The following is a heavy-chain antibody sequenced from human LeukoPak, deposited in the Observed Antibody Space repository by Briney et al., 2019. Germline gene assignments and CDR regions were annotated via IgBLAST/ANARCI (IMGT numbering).Heavy chain of an antibody. V-gene: IGHV3-23*01. CDR2: ISGSGGST. CDR1: GFTFSSYA. Sequence: GGSLRLSCAASGFTFSSYAMSWVRQAPGKGLEWVSAISGSGGSTYYADSVKGRFTISRDNSKNTLYLQMNSLRAEDTAVYYCATSPVPGIAVAGTFDYFDYWGQGTLVTVSS. CDR3: ATSPVPGIAVAGTFDYFDY. J-gene: IGHJ4*02. D-gene: IGHD6-19*01.